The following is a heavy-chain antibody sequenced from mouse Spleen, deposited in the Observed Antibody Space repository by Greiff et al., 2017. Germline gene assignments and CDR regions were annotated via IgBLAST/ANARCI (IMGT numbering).Heavy chain of an antibody. D-gene: IGHD1-1*01. J-gene: IGHJ3*01. CDR3: TTGGLLRSPFAY. V-gene: IGHV14-4*01. CDR1: GFNIKDDY. CDR2: IDPENGDT. Sequence: EVQLQQSGAELVRPGASVKLSCTASGFNIKDDYMHWVKQRPEQGLEWIGWIDPENGDTEYASKFQGKATITADTSSNTAYLQLSSLTSEDTAVYYCTTGGLLRSPFAYWGQGTLVTVSA.